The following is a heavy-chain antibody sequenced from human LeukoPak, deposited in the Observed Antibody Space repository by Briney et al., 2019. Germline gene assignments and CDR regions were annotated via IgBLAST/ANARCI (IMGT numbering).Heavy chain of an antibody. V-gene: IGHV3-23*01. Sequence: GSLRLSCAASGFTFSSYGMSWVRQAPGKGLEWVSAISGSGGSTYYADSVKGRFTISRDNSKNTLYLEMNSLRAEDTAVYYCAKTYYDILTGHHLDYWGQGTLVTVSS. CDR1: GFTFSSYG. CDR2: ISGSGGST. D-gene: IGHD3-9*01. CDR3: AKTYYDILTGHHLDY. J-gene: IGHJ4*02.